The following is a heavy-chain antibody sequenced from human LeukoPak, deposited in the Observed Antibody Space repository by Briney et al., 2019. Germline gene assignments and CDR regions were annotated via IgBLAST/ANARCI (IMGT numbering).Heavy chain of an antibody. Sequence: ASVTVSCKASGYTFTRYGISWVRQAPGQGLEWMGWISGYNGKTNYAQKLQGRVTMTTDTSTSTAYMELRSLRSDDTAVYYCAREGSKAAGSREFDYWGQGTLVTVSS. J-gene: IGHJ4*02. D-gene: IGHD6-13*01. CDR3: AREGSKAAGSREFDY. CDR1: GYTFTRYG. CDR2: ISGYNGKT. V-gene: IGHV1-18*01.